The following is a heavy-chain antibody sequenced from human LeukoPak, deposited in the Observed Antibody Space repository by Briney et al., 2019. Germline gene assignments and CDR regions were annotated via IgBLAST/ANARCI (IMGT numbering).Heavy chain of an antibody. J-gene: IGHJ4*02. Sequence: SVKVSCKASGGTFSSYAISWVRQAPGQRLEWMGGIIPIFGTANYAQKFQGRVTMTADESTSTAYMELSSLRSEDTAVYYCARDEKNYYDSSGYGMDYWGQGTLVTVSS. V-gene: IGHV1-69*13. CDR2: IIPIFGTA. CDR1: GGTFSSYA. CDR3: ARDEKNYYDSSGYGMDY. D-gene: IGHD3-22*01.